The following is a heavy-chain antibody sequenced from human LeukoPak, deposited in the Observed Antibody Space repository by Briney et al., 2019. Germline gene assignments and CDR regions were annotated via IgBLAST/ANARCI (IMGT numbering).Heavy chain of an antibody. CDR3: ARDEGGYTLF. CDR2: ITSSSDTI. J-gene: IGHJ4*02. Sequence: GGSLRLSCAASGFTFSSYAMSWVRRAPGKGLEWVSYITSSSDTIYYADSVKGRFTTSRDNARNSLYLQMNSLGDEDTAVYYCARDEGGYTLFWGQGTLVTVSS. D-gene: IGHD5-18*01. V-gene: IGHV3-48*02. CDR1: GFTFSSYA.